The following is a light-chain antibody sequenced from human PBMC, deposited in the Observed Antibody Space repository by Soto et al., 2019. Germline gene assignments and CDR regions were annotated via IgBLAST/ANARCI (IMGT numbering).Light chain of an antibody. CDR2: KAS. Sequence: DIQMTQSPSTLSASVGDRVTITCRASQSISSWLAWYQQKPGKAPKLLIYKASSLESGVPSRFSGSGDGTEFTLTIVSLQPDDFATYYCQQYNRYWTFGQGTKVEIK. V-gene: IGKV1-5*03. CDR1: QSISSW. J-gene: IGKJ1*01. CDR3: QQYNRYWT.